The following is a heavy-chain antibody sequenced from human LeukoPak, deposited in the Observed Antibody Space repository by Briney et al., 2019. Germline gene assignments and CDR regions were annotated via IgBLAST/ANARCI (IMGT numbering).Heavy chain of an antibody. D-gene: IGHD6-19*01. CDR1: EFTFTNYA. CDR2: ISGNGRSI. Sequence: GGSLRLSCAASEFTFTNYAMSWVRQAPGKGLEWVSAISGNGRSIFYADSVKGRFTISRDNSKNTVYLHMDSLRAEDTAVYFCARDEGSGWSGRLDPWGQGTLVTVSS. CDR3: ARDEGSGWSGRLDP. V-gene: IGHV3-23*01. J-gene: IGHJ5*02.